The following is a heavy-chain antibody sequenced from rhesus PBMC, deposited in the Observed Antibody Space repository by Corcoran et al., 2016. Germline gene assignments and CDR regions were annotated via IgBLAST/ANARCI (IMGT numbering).Heavy chain of an antibody. J-gene: IGHJ4*01. V-gene: IGHV4-65*01. CDR1: GGSVSSGHW. CDR2: ISGSSAAT. Sequence: QVQLQESGPGLVKPSETLSLTCAVSGGSVSSGHWWNWIRQPPGKGLEWIGYISGSSAATYYNPSLNSRVTFSRDTSKNHFSLRLNSVTAADTAVYYCARGSTVDYWGPGVLVTVSS. CDR3: ARGSTVDY.